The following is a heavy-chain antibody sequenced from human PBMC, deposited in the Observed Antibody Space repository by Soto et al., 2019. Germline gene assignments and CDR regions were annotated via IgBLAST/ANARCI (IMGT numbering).Heavy chain of an antibody. V-gene: IGHV3-66*01. CDR2: TDSGGST. CDR1: GFTVSANY. Sequence: EVQLVESGGGLVQPGGSLRLSCAASGFTVSANYMSWVRQAPGKGLEWLSVTDSGGSTYYTDSVKGRFTISRDNSKNTLYLQMSSLRPEDTAVYYCTRDQNCWGQRTLVTVSS. CDR3: TRDQNC. J-gene: IGHJ4*02.